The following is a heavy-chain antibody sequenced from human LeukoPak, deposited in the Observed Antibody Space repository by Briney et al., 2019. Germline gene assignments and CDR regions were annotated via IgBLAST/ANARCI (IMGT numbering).Heavy chain of an antibody. J-gene: IGHJ4*02. D-gene: IGHD1-7*01. CDR1: GYSFTGYY. V-gene: IGHV1-18*04. CDR2: ISAYNGNT. CDR3: ARTTNYVPPDY. Sequence: ASVKVSCKASGYSFTGYYMHWVRQAPGQGLEWMGWISAYNGNTNYAQKLQGRVTMTTDTSTSTAYMDLRSLRSDDTAVYYCARTTNYVPPDYWGQGTLVTVSS.